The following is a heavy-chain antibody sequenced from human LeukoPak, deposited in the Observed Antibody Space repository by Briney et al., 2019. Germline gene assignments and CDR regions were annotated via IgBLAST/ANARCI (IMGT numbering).Heavy chain of an antibody. CDR1: GYIFTSYY. Sequence: ASVKVSCKTSGYIFTSYYIHWVRQAPGQALEWMGRINPNNGDATYAQKFQGRVTMTRDTSITTAYMDLSRLRSDDTAVYYCARDDFWSGYYTGVSPKNWFDPWGQGTLVTVSS. D-gene: IGHD3-3*01. V-gene: IGHV1-2*06. CDR3: ARDDFWSGYYTGVSPKNWFDP. CDR2: INPNNGDA. J-gene: IGHJ5*02.